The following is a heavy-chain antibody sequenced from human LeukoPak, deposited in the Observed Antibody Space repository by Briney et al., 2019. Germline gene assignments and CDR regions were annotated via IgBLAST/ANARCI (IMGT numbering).Heavy chain of an antibody. CDR2: INAGNGNT. CDR3: ATGITGTSWFDP. V-gene: IGHV1-3*01. D-gene: IGHD1-7*01. CDR1: GYTFTSYA. J-gene: IGHJ5*02. Sequence: ASVKVSRKASGYTFTSYAMHWVRQAPGQRLEWMGWINAGNGNTKYSQKFQGRVTITRDTSASTAYMELSSLRSEDTAVYYCATGITGTSWFDPWGQGTLVTVSS.